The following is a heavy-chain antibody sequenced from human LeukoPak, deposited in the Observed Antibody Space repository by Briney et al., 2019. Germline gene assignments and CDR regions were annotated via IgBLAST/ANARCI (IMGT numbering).Heavy chain of an antibody. D-gene: IGHD6-19*01. J-gene: IGHJ4*02. CDR3: ARAALSSGWPFDY. CDR1: RGSISSYY. CDR2: IYYSGST. V-gene: IGHV4-59*01. Sequence: PSETLSLTCTVSRGSISSYYWSWIRQPPGKGLEWIGYIYYSGSTNYNPSLKSRVTISVDTSKNQFSLKLSSVTAADTAVYYCARAALSSGWPFDYWGQGTLVTVSS.